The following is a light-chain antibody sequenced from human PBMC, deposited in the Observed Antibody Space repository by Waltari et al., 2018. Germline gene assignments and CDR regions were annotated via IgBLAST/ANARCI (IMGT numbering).Light chain of an antibody. CDR2: GAS. CDR1: QSVSSN. CDR3: QQDNDWPPYT. J-gene: IGKJ2*01. Sequence: EIVMTQSPATLSVSPGERVTLSCRASQSVSSNLAWHQQKPGQAPRLLIYGASNMATGIPARFSGSGSGTEFTLTISSLQSEDFAVYYCQQDNDWPPYTFGQGTKLEIK. V-gene: IGKV3-15*01.